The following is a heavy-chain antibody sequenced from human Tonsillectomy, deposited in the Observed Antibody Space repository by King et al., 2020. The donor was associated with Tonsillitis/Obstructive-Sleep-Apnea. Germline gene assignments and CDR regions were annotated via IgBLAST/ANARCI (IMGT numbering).Heavy chain of an antibody. CDR3: ARDEHYDFWSGQGAFDI. CDR1: GYSFSSYW. V-gene: IGHV5-51*01. D-gene: IGHD3-3*01. Sequence: QLVQSGAEVKKPGESLKISCKGSGYSFSSYWIGWVRQMPGKGLEWMGIIYPGDSDTRYSPSFQGQVTISADKPISTAYLQWSSLKASDTAMYYCARDEHYDFWSGQGAFDIWGQGTMVTVSS. CDR2: IYPGDSDT. J-gene: IGHJ3*02.